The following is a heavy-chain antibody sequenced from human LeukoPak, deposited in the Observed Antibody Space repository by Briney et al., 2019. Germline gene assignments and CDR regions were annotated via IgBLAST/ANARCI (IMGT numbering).Heavy chain of an antibody. CDR2: IKQDGSEK. D-gene: IGHD3-3*01. V-gene: IGHV3-7*01. CDR3: ARSNEYYDFWSGYYQHSYYYYGMDV. J-gene: IGHJ6*02. CDR1: GFTFSSYW. Sequence: SGGSLRLSCAASGFTFSSYWMCWVREAPGKGLEWGANIKQDGSEKYYVDSVKGRFTISRDNVKNSLYLQMNSLRAEDTAVYYCARSNEYYDFWSGYYQHSYYYYGMDVWGQGTTVTVSS.